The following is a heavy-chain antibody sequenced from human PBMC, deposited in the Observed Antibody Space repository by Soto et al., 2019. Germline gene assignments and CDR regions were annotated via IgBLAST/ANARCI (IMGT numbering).Heavy chain of an antibody. V-gene: IGHV4-34*01. D-gene: IGHD2-2*01. Sequence: SETLSLTCAVYGGSFSGYSWSWIRQPPGKGLEWIGEINHRGSTNYNPSLKSRVTISVDTSKNQFSLKVSSVTAADTAVYYCAGHCTTTSCYWRFDPWGQGTLVTVSS. CDR3: AGHCTTTSCYWRFDP. CDR1: GGSFSGYS. J-gene: IGHJ5*02. CDR2: INHRGST.